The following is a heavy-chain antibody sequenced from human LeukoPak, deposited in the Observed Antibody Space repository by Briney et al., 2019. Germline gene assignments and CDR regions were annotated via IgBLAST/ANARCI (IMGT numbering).Heavy chain of an antibody. CDR3: ARHLYSSSMYGWFDP. Sequence: PSETLSLTCTVSGGSISSSSYYWGWNRQPPGKGLEWIGSIYYSGSTYYNPSLKSRVTISVDTSKNQFSLKLSSVTAADTAVYYCARHLYSSSMYGWFDPWGQGTLVTVSS. CDR2: IYYSGST. D-gene: IGHD6-13*01. J-gene: IGHJ5*02. CDR1: GGSISSSSYY. V-gene: IGHV4-39*01.